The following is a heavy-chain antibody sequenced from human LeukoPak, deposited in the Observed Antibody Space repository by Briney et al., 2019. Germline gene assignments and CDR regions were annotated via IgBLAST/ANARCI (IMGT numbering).Heavy chain of an antibody. D-gene: IGHD3-10*01. J-gene: IGHJ4*02. CDR3: AAYYYGSGSSDY. CDR2: INHSGST. V-gene: IGHV4-34*01. CDR1: GGSFSGYY. Sequence: PSETLSLTCAVYGGSFSGYYWSWTHQPPGKGLEWIGEINHSGSTNYNPSLKSRVTISVDTSKNQFSLKLSSVTAADTAVYYCAAYYYGSGSSDYWGQGTLVTVSS.